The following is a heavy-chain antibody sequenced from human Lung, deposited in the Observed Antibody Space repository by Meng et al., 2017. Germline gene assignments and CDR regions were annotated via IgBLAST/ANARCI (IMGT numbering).Heavy chain of an antibody. V-gene: IGHV4-34*02. Sequence: QGHLPDGGGGLCGPSEHLSRTCPVYGGSISGSYWSWFRQSPAKGLEWIGKINHGGSTNYNPSLESRVTISVDTPKNQFSLRLTSMTVADTAVYYCARERHSTIIRGVIDFWGQGALVTVSS. D-gene: IGHD3-10*01. CDR3: ARERHSTIIRGVIDF. J-gene: IGHJ4*02. CDR2: INHGGST. CDR1: GGSISGSY.